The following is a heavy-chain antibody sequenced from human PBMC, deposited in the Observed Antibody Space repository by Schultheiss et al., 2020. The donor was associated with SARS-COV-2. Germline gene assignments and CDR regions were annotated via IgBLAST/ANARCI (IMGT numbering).Heavy chain of an antibody. CDR2: INPNSGGT. D-gene: IGHD6-19*01. V-gene: IGHV1-2*04. J-gene: IGHJ4*02. Sequence: ASVKVSCKASGYTFTSYDINWVRQAPGQGLEWMGWINPNSGGTNYAQKFQGWVTMTRDTSISTAYMELSRLRSDDTAVYYCARTSVAGPFDYWGQGTLVTVSS. CDR1: GYTFTSYD. CDR3: ARTSVAGPFDY.